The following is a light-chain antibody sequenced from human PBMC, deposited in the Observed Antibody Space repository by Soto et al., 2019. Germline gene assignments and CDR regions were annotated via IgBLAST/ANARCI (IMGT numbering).Light chain of an antibody. CDR3: QQYDSDGT. CDR2: AAS. Sequence: DIQMTQSPSTLSASVGDRVTISCRASQSISGWLAWYQHKPGKAPKLLIYAASSLESGVPSRFSGGGSGTEFTLTINSLQPDDSGTYYCQQYDSDGTFGQGTKVDI. CDR1: QSISGW. V-gene: IGKV1-5*01. J-gene: IGKJ1*01.